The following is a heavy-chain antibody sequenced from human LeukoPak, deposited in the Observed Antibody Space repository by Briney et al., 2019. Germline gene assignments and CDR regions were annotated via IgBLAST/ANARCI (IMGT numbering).Heavy chain of an antibody. CDR3: ARAIIPHMDV. CDR2: IYHSGST. V-gene: IGHV4-59*12. CDR1: GGSISSYY. Sequence: SETLSLTCTVSGGSISSYYWSWIRQPPGKGLEWIGYIYHSGSTYYNPSLKSRVTISVDRSKNQFSLKLSSVTAADTAVYYCARAIIPHMDVWGKGTTVTVSS. D-gene: IGHD3-3*01. J-gene: IGHJ6*03.